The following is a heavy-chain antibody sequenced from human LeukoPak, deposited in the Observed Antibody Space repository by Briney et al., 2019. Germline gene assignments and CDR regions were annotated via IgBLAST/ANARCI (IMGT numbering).Heavy chain of an antibody. J-gene: IGHJ4*02. CDR2: MNPNSGNT. Sequence: ASVKVSCKASGYTFTSYDINWVRQATGQGLEWMGWMNPNSGNTGYAQKFQGRVTMTRNTSISTAHMELSSLRSEDTAVYYCAREVAAAGTPMSGWGQGTLVTVSS. V-gene: IGHV1-8*01. CDR1: GYTFTSYD. D-gene: IGHD6-13*01. CDR3: AREVAAAGTPMSG.